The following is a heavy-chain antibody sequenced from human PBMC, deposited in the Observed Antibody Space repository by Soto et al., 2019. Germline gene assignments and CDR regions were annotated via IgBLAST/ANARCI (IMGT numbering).Heavy chain of an antibody. D-gene: IGHD3-10*01. J-gene: IGHJ6*02. CDR2: IYYSGST. V-gene: IGHV4-59*08. Sequence: QVQLQESGPGLVKPSETLSLTCTVSGGSISSYYWSWIRQPPGKGLEWIGYIYYSGSTNYNPSLKSRVTISVDTSKNQFSLKLSSVTAADTAVYYCARRLLWFGEGHYGMDVWGQGTTVTVSS. CDR1: GGSISSYY. CDR3: ARRLLWFGEGHYGMDV.